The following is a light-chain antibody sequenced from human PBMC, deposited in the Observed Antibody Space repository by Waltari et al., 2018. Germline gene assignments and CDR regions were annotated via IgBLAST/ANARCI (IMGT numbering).Light chain of an antibody. Sequence: DIQLTQSPSSLSASVGDRVTITCRASQSISSYLNWYQQNPGKAPKLLIYAASSLQSGVPSRFSGSGSGTDFTLTISSLQPEDIATYYCQQSYSTLYTFGQGTKLESK. J-gene: IGKJ2*01. CDR1: QSISSY. V-gene: IGKV1-39*01. CDR2: AAS. CDR3: QQSYSTLYT.